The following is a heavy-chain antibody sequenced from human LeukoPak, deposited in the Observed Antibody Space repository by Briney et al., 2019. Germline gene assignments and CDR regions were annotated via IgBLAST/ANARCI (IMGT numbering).Heavy chain of an antibody. J-gene: IGHJ3*02. CDR1: GGPIRNSY. V-gene: IGHV4-4*07. CDR3: ARIFDRDI. CDR2: IHGTLGST. Sequence: SETLSLTCTVSGGPIRNSYWSWVRHSAATGMQWIGRIHGTLGSTNHNPSPKSRVVMSLDTSSNQFSLRLSAMSAADTATYYCARIFDRDIWGQGTLVTVSP. D-gene: IGHD3-3*01.